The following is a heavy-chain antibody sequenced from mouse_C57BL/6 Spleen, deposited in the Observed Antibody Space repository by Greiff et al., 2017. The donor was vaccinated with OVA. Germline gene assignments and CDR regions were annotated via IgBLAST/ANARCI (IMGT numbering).Heavy chain of an antibody. CDR3: ARGSCGPYYAMDY. V-gene: IGHV5-4*03. CDR1: GFTFSSYA. D-gene: IGHD3-1*01. J-gene: IGHJ4*01. Sequence: EVMLVESGGGLVKPGGSLKLSCAASGFTFSSYAMSWVRQTPEKRLEWVATISDGGSYTYYPDNVKGRFTISRDNAKNNLYLQMSHLKSVDTTMYYCARGSCGPYYAMDYWGHGTSVTVSS. CDR2: ISDGGSYT.